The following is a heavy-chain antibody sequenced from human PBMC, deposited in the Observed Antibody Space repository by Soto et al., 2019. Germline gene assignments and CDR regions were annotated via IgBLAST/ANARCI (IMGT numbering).Heavy chain of an antibody. Sequence: SETLSLTCTVSGGFVNSDTHSWSWIRQTPGKRLEWIGFIYSGGSTKNPSLRSRVTMSVDTSKNQFSLKLNSVSAADTALYYCARTTGLYGDPFILDAFDFWGQGTKVTVSS. J-gene: IGHJ3*01. D-gene: IGHD1-1*01. V-gene: IGHV4-61*01. CDR2: IYSGGST. CDR3: ARTTGLYGDPFILDAFDF. CDR1: GGFVNSDTHS.